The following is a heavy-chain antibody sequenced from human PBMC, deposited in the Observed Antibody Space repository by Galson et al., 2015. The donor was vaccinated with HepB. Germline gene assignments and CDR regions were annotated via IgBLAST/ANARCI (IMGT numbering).Heavy chain of an antibody. J-gene: IGHJ4*02. D-gene: IGHD6-19*01. Sequence: SLRLSCAASGFTFDDYAMHWVRQAPGKGLEWVSLISWDGGSTYYADSVKGRFTISRDNSENSLYLQMNSLRAEDTALYYCAKDHTYSSGWTSTLDYWGQGTLVTVSS. V-gene: IGHV3-43D*03. CDR3: AKDHTYSSGWTSTLDY. CDR2: ISWDGGST. CDR1: GFTFDDYA.